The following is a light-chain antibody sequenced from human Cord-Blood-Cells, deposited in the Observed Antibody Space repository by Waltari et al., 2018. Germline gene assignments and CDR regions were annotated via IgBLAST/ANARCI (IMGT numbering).Light chain of an antibody. J-gene: IGLJ1*01. CDR1: SSHAGGYNY. Sequence: QSALTQPPSASVSPGQSVTISCTGTSSHAGGYNYVSWYQQHPGRAPKLLIYEVSKRPSGVPDRFSGSKSGNTASLTVSGLQAEDEADYYCSSYAGSNNFVFGTGTKVTVL. V-gene: IGLV2-8*01. CDR3: SSYAGSNNFV. CDR2: EVS.